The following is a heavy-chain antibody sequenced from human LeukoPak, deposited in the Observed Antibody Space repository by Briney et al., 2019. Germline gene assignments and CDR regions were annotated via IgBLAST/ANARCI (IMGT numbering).Heavy chain of an antibody. J-gene: IGHJ4*02. Sequence: SETLSLTCTVSGGSISSYYWSWIRQPPGKGLEWIGYIYYSGSTNYNPSLKSRVTISVDTSKNQFSLKLSSVTAADTAVYYCARVDGVTKDYWGQGTLVTVSS. V-gene: IGHV4-59*01. CDR1: GGSISSYY. CDR3: ARVDGVTKDY. CDR2: IYYSGST. D-gene: IGHD4-17*01.